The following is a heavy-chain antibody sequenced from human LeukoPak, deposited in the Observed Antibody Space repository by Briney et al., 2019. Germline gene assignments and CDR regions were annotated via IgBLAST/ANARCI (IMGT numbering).Heavy chain of an antibody. CDR2: INHSGST. CDR3: AREVGSSGWYFGGYYYYYMDV. Sequence: SETLSLTCAVYGGSFSGYYWSWIRQPPGKGLEWIGEINHSGSTNYNPSLKSRVTISVDTSKNQFSLQLNSVTPEDTAVYYCAREVGSSGWYFGGYYYYYMDVWGKGTTVTVSS. V-gene: IGHV4-34*01. J-gene: IGHJ6*03. D-gene: IGHD6-19*01. CDR1: GGSFSGYY.